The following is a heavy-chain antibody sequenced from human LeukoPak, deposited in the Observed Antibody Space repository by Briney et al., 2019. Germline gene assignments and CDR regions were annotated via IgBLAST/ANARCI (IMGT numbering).Heavy chain of an antibody. CDR1: GFTFAVYA. J-gene: IGHJ5*02. Sequence: LSGGSLRLSCAASGFTFAVYAMHWVRQAPGKGLEWVAVISYDGNNKYYADSVKGRFTISRDNSKNTLYLQMNSLRVEDTAVYYCTRVRSPNWFDPWGQGTLVTVSS. V-gene: IGHV3-30*14. CDR3: TRVRSPNWFDP. D-gene: IGHD1-26*01. CDR2: ISYDGNNK.